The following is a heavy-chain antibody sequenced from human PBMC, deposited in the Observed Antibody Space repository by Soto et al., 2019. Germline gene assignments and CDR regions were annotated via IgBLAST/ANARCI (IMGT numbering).Heavy chain of an antibody. CDR2: IYFTGNT. CDR3: ERGEEWGVLIAY. D-gene: IGHD2-21*01. J-gene: IGHJ4*02. CDR1: GASINSGGYY. Sequence: SETLSLTCTVSGASINSGGYYWNWVRLLPGRGLEWIGYIYFTGNTYYNPSLESRVTISLDTPQNQFSLKLNSVSAADTAVYYCERGEEWGVLIAYWGQGALATVSS. V-gene: IGHV4-31*03.